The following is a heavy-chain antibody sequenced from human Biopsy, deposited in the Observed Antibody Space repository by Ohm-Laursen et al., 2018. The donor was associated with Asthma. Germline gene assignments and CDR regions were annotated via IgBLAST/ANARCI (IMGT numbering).Heavy chain of an antibody. J-gene: IGHJ4*02. CDR3: ARDFSRAIMIGGGREHYFDF. CDR1: GFTFMTYG. D-gene: IGHD3-16*01. CDR2: VGSDESYT. V-gene: IGHV3-33*01. Sequence: SLRLSCTASGFTFMTYGMHWVRQVPGKGLEWVATVGSDESYTDHADSVKGRFTISRDNSKNTLHLQMNSLSPEDTAVYYCARDFSRAIMIGGGREHYFDFWGRGTLVTVSS.